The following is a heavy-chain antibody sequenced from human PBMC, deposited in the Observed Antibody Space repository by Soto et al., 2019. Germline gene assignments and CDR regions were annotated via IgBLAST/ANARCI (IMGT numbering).Heavy chain of an antibody. CDR1: GGPLSSYA. CDR2: IIPIFGTA. D-gene: IGHD5-18*01. J-gene: IGHJ3*02. CDR3: ARPLRGYSYGRHDAFDI. V-gene: IGHV1-69*13. Sequence: PVKASTKASGGPLSSYAISWVRQAPGQGLEWMGGIIPIFGTANYAQKFQGRVTITADESTSTAYMELSSLRSEDTAVYYCARPLRGYSYGRHDAFDIWGQGTMVTVSS.